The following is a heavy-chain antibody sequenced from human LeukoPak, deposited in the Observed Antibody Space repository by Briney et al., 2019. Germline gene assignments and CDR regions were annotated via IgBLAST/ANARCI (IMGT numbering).Heavy chain of an antibody. CDR3: TTEQDVDIPN. D-gene: IGHD3-9*01. CDR2: IESKTDGGTT. V-gene: IGHV3-15*04. Sequence: GGSLRLSCAASGFTFSNAWMSWVRQAPGKGLEWVGRIESKTDGGTTDYAAPVKGRFTISRDDSKNTLYLQMNSLKTEDTAVYYCTTEQDVDIPNWGQGTLVTVSS. CDR1: GFTFSNAW. J-gene: IGHJ4*02.